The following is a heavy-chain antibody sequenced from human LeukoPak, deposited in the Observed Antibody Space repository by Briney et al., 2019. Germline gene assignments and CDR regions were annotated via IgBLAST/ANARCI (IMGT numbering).Heavy chain of an antibody. D-gene: IGHD6-13*01. J-gene: IGHJ4*02. CDR2: ISYDGSDK. V-gene: IGHV3-30*18. CDR1: GFTFSRYG. Sequence: GGSLRLSCAASGFTFSRYGMHWVRQAPGKRLEWVAVISYDGSDKYYTDSVKGRFTISRDNSKKTLYLQMNSLRAEDTAVYYCAKDGDIAAAAYYFDYWGQGTLVTVSS. CDR3: AKDGDIAAAAYYFDY.